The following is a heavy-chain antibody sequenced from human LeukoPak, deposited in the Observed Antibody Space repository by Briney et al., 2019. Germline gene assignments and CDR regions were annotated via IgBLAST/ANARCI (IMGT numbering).Heavy chain of an antibody. CDR2: ILYDGGNK. CDR1: GFTFSNYA. J-gene: IGHJ6*03. V-gene: IGHV3-30*04. D-gene: IGHD3-3*01. CDR3: ARGQRAHVEWSYYMDV. Sequence: PGRSLRLSCAASGFTFSNYAMHWVRQAPGKGLEWMSVILYDGGNKYFADSVKGRFTLSRDNSKNTLYLQMNNLRAEDTAVYYCARGQRAHVEWSYYMDVWGKGATVTVSS.